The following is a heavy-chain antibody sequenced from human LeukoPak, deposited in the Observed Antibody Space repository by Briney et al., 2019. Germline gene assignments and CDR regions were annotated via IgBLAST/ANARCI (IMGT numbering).Heavy chain of an antibody. CDR1: GFSFSDYW. CDR2: IKQDGSEK. CDR3: ARNKRADM. D-gene: IGHD1/OR15-1a*01. V-gene: IGHV3-7*01. J-gene: IGHJ3*02. Sequence: SGGSLRLSCAASGFSFSDYWMSWVRQAPGKGLEWVANIKQDGSEKNYVDSVKGRFTISRDNAKNSLSLQMISLRAEDTAVYYCARNKRADMWGQGTMVTVSS.